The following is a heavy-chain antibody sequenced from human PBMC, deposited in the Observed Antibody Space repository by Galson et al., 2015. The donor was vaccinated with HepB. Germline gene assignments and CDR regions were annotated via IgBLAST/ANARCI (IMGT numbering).Heavy chain of an antibody. CDR1: GFTFSSYS. Sequence: SLRLSCAASGFTFSSYSMNWVRQAPGRGLEWVSYISSSGSSKTYADSVEGRFTISRDNVKNLLYLQMNSLRAEDTAVYYCASQITIFGVVTPFKGFDPWGQGTLVIVSS. CDR2: ISSSGSSK. V-gene: IGHV3-48*01. J-gene: IGHJ5*02. CDR3: ASQITIFGVVTPFKGFDP. D-gene: IGHD3-3*01.